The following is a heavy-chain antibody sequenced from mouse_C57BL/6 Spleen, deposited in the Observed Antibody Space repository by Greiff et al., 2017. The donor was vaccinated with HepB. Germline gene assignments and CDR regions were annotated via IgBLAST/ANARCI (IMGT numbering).Heavy chain of an antibody. CDR1: GYTFTSYW. CDR3: ARTPPYGSSYFDY. J-gene: IGHJ2*01. Sequence: QVQLKQPGAELVMPGASVKLSCKASGYTFTSYWMHWVKQRPGQGLEWIGEIDPSDSYTNYNQKFKGKSTLTVDKSSSTAYMQLSSLTSEDSAVYYCARTPPYGSSYFDYWGQGTTLTVSS. V-gene: IGHV1-69*01. CDR2: IDPSDSYT. D-gene: IGHD1-1*01.